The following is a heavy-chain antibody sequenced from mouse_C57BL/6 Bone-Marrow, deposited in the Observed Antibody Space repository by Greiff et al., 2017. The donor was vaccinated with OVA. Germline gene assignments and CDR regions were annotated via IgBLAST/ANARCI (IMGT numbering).Heavy chain of an antibody. D-gene: IGHD2-3*01. V-gene: IGHV1-64*01. J-gene: IGHJ2*01. Sequence: QVQLQQPGAELVKPGASVKLSCKASGYTFTSYWMHWVKQRPGQGLEWIGMIHPNSGSTNYNEKFKSKDTLTVDKSSSTAYMQLSSLTSEDSAVYYCARDLGWLMDFDYWGKGTTLTVSS. CDR2: IHPNSGST. CDR1: GYTFTSYW. CDR3: ARDLGWLMDFDY.